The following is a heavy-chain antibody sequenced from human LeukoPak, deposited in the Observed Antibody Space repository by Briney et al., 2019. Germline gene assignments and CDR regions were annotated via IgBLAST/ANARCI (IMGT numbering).Heavy chain of an antibody. Sequence: GGSLRLSCAASGFTFSSYSMNWVRQAPGKGLEWVSSISSSSSYIYYADSVKGRFTISRDNAKNSLYLQMNSLRAEDAAVYYCARGAARMVEMGTMISFEYWGQGTLVTVSS. J-gene: IGHJ4*02. CDR3: ARGAARMVEMGTMISFEY. D-gene: IGHD5-24*01. CDR1: GFTFSSYS. V-gene: IGHV3-21*01. CDR2: ISSSSSYI.